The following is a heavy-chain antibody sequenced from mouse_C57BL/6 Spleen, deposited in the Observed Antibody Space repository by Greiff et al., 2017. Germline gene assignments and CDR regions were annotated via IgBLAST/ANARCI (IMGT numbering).Heavy chain of an antibody. Sequence: VQLQQSGPELVKPGASVKISCKASGYSFTGYYMNWVKQSPEKSLEWIGEINPSTGGTTYNQKFKAKATLTVDKSSSTAYMQLKSLTSEDSAVYYCAREKDYGNPGDYWGQGTSVTVSS. CDR1: GYSFTGYY. CDR2: INPSTGGT. D-gene: IGHD2-1*01. CDR3: AREKDYGNPGDY. V-gene: IGHV1-42*01. J-gene: IGHJ4*01.